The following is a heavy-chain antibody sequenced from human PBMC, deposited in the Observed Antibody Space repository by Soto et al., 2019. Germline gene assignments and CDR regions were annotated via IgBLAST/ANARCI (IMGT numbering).Heavy chain of an antibody. CDR2: IRSKANSYAT. CDR3: TRPMYYDFWSDGGMDV. D-gene: IGHD3-3*01. CDR1: GFTFSGSA. Sequence: EVQLVESGGGLVQPGGSLKLSCAASGFTFSGSAMHWVRQASGKGLEWVGRIRSKANSYATAYAASVKGRFTISRDDSKXXAYLQMNSLKTEDTAVYYCTRPMYYDFWSDGGMDVWGQGTTVTVSS. V-gene: IGHV3-73*01. J-gene: IGHJ6*02.